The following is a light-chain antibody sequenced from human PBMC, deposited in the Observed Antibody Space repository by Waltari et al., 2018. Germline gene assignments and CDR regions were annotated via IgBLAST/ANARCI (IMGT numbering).Light chain of an antibody. Sequence: VILTQSPATLSLSPGERATLSCRASQSVSSYLAWYQQKPGQAHRLLIYGASSRATGIPDRFSGSGSGTEFTLTISSLEPEDFAVYYCQKYSSSPYSFGQGTKVEIK. V-gene: IGKV3-20*01. CDR1: QSVSSY. J-gene: IGKJ2*03. CDR2: GAS. CDR3: QKYSSSPYS.